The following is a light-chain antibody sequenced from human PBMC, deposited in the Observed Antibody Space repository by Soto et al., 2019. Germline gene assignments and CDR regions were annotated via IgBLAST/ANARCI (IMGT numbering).Light chain of an antibody. J-gene: IGLJ3*02. V-gene: IGLV2-14*01. CDR2: EVS. Sequence: QSALTQPASVSGSPGQSITISCTGTSSDVGGYNYVSWYQQHPGKAPKLMIYEVSNRPSGVSNRFSASKSGNTASLTISGLQAEDEADYCWSSYTSSSTWVFGGGTQLTVL. CDR3: SSYTSSSTWV. CDR1: SSDVGGYNY.